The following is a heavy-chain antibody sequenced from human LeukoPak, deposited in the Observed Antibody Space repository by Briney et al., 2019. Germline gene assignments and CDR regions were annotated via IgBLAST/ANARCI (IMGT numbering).Heavy chain of an antibody. CDR1: GFTFGDYA. Sequence: GGSLRLSCTASGFTFGDYAMNWVRQAPGKGLEWVANIKYDGSEEYYADSVKGRFTISRDNAKNSLSLQMNYVRAGDTAIYYCAYTNHLTYWGQGTLVTVSS. J-gene: IGHJ4*02. CDR2: IKYDGSEE. V-gene: IGHV3-7*01. CDR3: AYTNHLTY. D-gene: IGHD3-16*01.